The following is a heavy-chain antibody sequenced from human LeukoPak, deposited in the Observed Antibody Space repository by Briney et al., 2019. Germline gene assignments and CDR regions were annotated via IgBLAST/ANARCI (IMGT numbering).Heavy chain of an antibody. J-gene: IGHJ4*02. D-gene: IGHD6-13*01. V-gene: IGHV3-23*01. CDR2: ISSSGNT. CDR3: VKRRISEHGLDF. Sequence: PGGSLRLSCAASGFTFSRSAMTCVPQTPGRGVDWVSSISSSGNTYYADSVKGRFTISRDNYKNMLYLQMTSLRAEDTAVYYCVKRRISEHGLDFWGQGTLVTVSS. CDR1: GFTFSRSA.